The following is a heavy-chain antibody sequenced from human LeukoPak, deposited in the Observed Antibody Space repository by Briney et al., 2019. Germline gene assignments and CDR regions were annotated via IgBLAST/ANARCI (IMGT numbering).Heavy chain of an antibody. Sequence: GGCPRLSSAASGFTSSSYGMHGVCHAPRRGVEWGAFKRYDGGNKQYADSSKGGFTIYRDNSKNTLQLQMNSLRAEDKTVYYYPRPPDWGSRRGFISFDPWGQGTLVTVSS. CDR3: PRPPDWGSRRGFISFDP. D-gene: IGHD3-16*01. J-gene: IGHJ5*02. V-gene: IGHV3-30*02. CDR2: KRYDGGNK. CDR1: GFTSSSYG.